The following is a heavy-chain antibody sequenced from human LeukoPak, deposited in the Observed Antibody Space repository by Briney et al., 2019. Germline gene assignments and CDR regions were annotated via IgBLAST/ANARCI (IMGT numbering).Heavy chain of an antibody. V-gene: IGHV3-48*01. CDR1: GFTFSSYD. CDR2: ITGSSSTM. CDR3: ARGSTYYDSSGQVPFDY. D-gene: IGHD3-22*01. J-gene: IGHJ4*02. Sequence: PGGSLRLSCAASGFTFSSYDMNWVRQAPGKGLEWVSYITGSSSTMYYADSVKGRFTISRDYAKNSLYLQMNSLRAEDTAVYYCARGSTYYDSSGQVPFDYWGQGTLVTVSS.